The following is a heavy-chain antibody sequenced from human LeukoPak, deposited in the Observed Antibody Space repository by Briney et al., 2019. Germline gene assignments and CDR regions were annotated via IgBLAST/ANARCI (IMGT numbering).Heavy chain of an antibody. CDR3: ASEGWQVLDY. V-gene: IGHV3-74*01. CDR2: IYSDGSAT. D-gene: IGHD2-15*01. CDR1: GFTFXXXX. Sequence: GFTFXXXXMHXVRXAPGKXXXWVSRIYSDGSATKYADSVKGRFSISRDKGKNKVYLQMNNLRVEDTAVYYCASEGWQVLDYWGQGTLVTVSS. J-gene: IGHJ4*02.